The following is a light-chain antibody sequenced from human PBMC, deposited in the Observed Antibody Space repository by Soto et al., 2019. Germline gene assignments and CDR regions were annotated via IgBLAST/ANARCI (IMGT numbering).Light chain of an antibody. V-gene: IGKV3-15*01. Sequence: EMVMTQSPATLSVSPGEKATLSCRASQSVSSSLACYQQIPGQAPRLLIYGASTRATAIPARFSGSGSGTDFTLTISSLESEDFAIYYCQQYDNSPWTFGQGTKVEIK. CDR3: QQYDNSPWT. CDR2: GAS. CDR1: QSVSSS. J-gene: IGKJ1*01.